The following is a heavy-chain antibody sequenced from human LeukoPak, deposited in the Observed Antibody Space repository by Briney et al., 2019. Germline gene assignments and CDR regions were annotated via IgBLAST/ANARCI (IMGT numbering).Heavy chain of an antibody. CDR2: IYYSGST. CDR3: ARGPTYYYYGMDV. Sequence: PSETLSLTCTVSGGSISSYYWSWIRQPPGKGLEWIGYIYYSGSTNYNPSLKSRVTISVDTSKNQFSLKLSSVTAADTAVYYCARGPTYYYYGMDVWGQGTTVTVSS. J-gene: IGHJ6*02. CDR1: GGSISSYY. V-gene: IGHV4-59*12.